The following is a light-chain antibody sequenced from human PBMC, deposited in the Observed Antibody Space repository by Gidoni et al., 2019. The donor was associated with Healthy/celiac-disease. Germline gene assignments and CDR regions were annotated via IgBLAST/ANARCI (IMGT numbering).Light chain of an antibody. V-gene: IGKV2-28*01. Sequence: DIVMTQSPPSLPVTPGEPASISCRSSQSLLHRNGYNYLDWYLQKPGQSPQLLIYLGSNRASGVPDRFSGSGSGTDFTLKISRVEAEDVGVYYCMQALQTPFTFGPGTKVDIK. CDR2: LGS. J-gene: IGKJ3*01. CDR1: QSLLHRNGYNY. CDR3: MQALQTPFT.